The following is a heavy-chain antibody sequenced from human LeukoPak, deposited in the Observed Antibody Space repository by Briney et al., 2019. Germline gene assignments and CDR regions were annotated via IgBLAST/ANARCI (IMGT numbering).Heavy chain of an antibody. CDR1: GFSVSSTY. J-gene: IGHJ4*02. Sequence: GGSLRLSCAVSGFSVSSTYMTWVRQAPGKGLEWVSITYSDGITYYAESVRGRFTVSRGYSKNTLYLQMKSLRVEDTAFYYCARDLSYFDYWGQGTLVTVSS. CDR3: ARDLSYFDY. D-gene: IGHD2/OR15-2a*01. CDR2: TYSDGIT. V-gene: IGHV3-53*01.